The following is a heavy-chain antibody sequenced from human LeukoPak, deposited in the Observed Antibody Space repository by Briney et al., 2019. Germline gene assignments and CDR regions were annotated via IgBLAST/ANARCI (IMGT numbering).Heavy chain of an antibody. CDR3: ARVWAMTTVTSRCWFDP. V-gene: IGHV1-18*01. CDR2: ISAYNGNT. CDR1: GYTFTSYG. D-gene: IGHD4-17*01. Sequence: ASVKVSCKASGYTFTSYGISWVRQAPGQGLEWMGWISAYNGNTNYAQKLQGRVTMTTDTSTSTAYMELRSLRSDDTAVYYCARVWAMTTVTSRCWFDPWGQGTLVTVSS. J-gene: IGHJ5*02.